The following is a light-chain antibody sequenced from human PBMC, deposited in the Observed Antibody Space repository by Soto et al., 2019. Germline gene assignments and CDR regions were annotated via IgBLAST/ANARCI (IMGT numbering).Light chain of an antibody. CDR1: SSDVGGYNY. V-gene: IGLV2-8*01. J-gene: IGLJ1*01. CDR2: EVS. Sequence: QSALTQPPSASGSPGQSVTISCTGTSSDVGGYNYVSWYQQHPGKAPKFMIYEVSKRPSGVPDRFSGSKSGNTASLTVSGLQAEAEADYYCSSYAGSNNYVFGTGTKVTVL. CDR3: SSYAGSNNYV.